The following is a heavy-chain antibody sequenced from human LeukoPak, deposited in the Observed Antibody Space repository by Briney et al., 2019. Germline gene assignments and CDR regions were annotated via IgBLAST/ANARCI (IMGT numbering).Heavy chain of an antibody. J-gene: IGHJ4*02. CDR3: ARDRVRHSSSFPSYYFDY. Sequence: ASVKVSCKASGYTFTSYYMHWVRQAPRQGLEWMGIINPSGGSTSYAQKFQGRVTMTRDTSTSTVYMELSSLRSEDTAVYYCARDRVRHSSSFPSYYFDYWGQGTLVTVSS. CDR1: GYTFTSYY. CDR2: INPSGGST. V-gene: IGHV1-46*01. D-gene: IGHD6-6*01.